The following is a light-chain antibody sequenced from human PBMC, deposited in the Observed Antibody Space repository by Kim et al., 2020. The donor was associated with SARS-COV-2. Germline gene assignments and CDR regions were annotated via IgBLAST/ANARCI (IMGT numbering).Light chain of an antibody. Sequence: SYELTQPPSVSVYPGQTASITCSGDKLGDKYTCWYQQKPGQSPILVIYEDIKRPSGIPERFSGSHSGNTATLTISGTQAMDEADYYCQTWDSSTAVFGGGTKLTVL. V-gene: IGLV3-1*01. J-gene: IGLJ2*01. CDR2: EDI. CDR1: KLGDKY. CDR3: QTWDSSTAV.